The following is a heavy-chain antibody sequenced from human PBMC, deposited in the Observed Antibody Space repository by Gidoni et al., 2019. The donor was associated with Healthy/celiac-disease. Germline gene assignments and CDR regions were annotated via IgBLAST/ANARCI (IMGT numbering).Heavy chain of an antibody. J-gene: IGHJ4*02. CDR3: ARGGSGTWPPDY. Sequence: QVQLVQSGADVKKPGASVKVSCKASGYTFTNYAITWVRQAPGQGLEWMGWVIASNGYTNYAQKLQARVTMSTDTSTSTAYMELRSLRSDDTAVYWCARGGSGTWPPDYWGQGTLVTVSS. CDR2: VIASNGYT. D-gene: IGHD1-26*01. V-gene: IGHV1-18*04. CDR1: GYTFTNYA.